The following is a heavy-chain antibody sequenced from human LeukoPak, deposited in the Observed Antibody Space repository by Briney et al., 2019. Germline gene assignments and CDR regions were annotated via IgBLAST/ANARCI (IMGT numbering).Heavy chain of an antibody. Sequence: SETLSLTCAVYGGSFSGYYWSWIRQPPGKGLEWIGEINHSGSTNYNPSLKSRVTISVDTSKNQFSLKLSSVTAADTAVYYCAGGRSQYYYDSSGYYFDYWGQGTLVTVSS. J-gene: IGHJ4*02. D-gene: IGHD3-22*01. CDR3: AGGRSQYYYDSSGYYFDY. CDR1: GGSFSGYY. V-gene: IGHV4-34*01. CDR2: INHSGST.